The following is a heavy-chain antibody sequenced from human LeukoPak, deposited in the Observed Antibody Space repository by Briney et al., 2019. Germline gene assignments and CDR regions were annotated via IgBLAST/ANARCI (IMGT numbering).Heavy chain of an antibody. CDR1: GFTFSGSA. J-gene: IGHJ3*02. CDR3: TTHDPRGIYSSGWSAVTDAFDI. CDR2: IRSKANSYAT. Sequence: GGSLRLSCAASGFTFSGSAMHWVRQASGKGLEWVGRIRSKANSYATAYAASVKGRFTISRDDSKNTAYLQMNSLKTEDTAVYYCTTHDPRGIYSSGWSAVTDAFDIWGQGTMVTVSS. D-gene: IGHD6-19*01. V-gene: IGHV3-73*01.